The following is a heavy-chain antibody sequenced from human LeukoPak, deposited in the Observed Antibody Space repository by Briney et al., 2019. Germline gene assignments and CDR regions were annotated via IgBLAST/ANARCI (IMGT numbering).Heavy chain of an antibody. J-gene: IGHJ6*03. CDR2: IYYSGST. V-gene: IGHV4-59*01. CDR1: GGPFIGYY. CDR3: ARTSSYYKYYMDV. Sequence: PSETLSLTCAVYGGPFIGYYWSWIRQPPGKELEWIGYIYYSGSTNYNPSLKSRVTISVDTSKNQISLKLTSVTTADTAVYYCARTSSYYKYYMDVWGKGTTVTISS. D-gene: IGHD2-2*01.